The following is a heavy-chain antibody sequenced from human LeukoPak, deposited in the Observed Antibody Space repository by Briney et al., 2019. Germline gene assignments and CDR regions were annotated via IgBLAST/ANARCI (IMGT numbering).Heavy chain of an antibody. D-gene: IGHD2-15*01. J-gene: IGHJ4*02. CDR3: ASIVVVVAAPFDY. V-gene: IGHV3-23*01. Sequence: GGSLRLSCAAPGFTFSSYAMSWVRQAPGKGLEWVSAISGSGGSTYYADSVKGRFTISRDNSKNTLYLQMNSLRAEDTAVYYCASIVVVVAAPFDYWGQGTLVTVSS. CDR2: ISGSGGST. CDR1: GFTFSSYA.